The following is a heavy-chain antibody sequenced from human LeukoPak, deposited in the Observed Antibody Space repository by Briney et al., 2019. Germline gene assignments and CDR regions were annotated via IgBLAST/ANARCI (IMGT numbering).Heavy chain of an antibody. V-gene: IGHV4-34*01. CDR3: AREPMIVRVVISWRGHNWFDA. CDR2: IYHSGNN. CDR1: GGPFSGYY. J-gene: IGHJ5*02. Sequence: SSEPLSLPCAVYGGPFSGYYWSCIRQPPGEGLEGIGEIYHSGNNIYNPSLKSRVPIPVDTSQNQFSLKQSSVTAADNAVYYCAREPMIVRVVISWRGHNWFDAWGQGTLVTVSS. D-gene: IGHD3-3*01.